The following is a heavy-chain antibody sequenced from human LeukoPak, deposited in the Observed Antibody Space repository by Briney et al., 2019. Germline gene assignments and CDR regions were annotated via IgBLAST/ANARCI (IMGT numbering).Heavy chain of an antibody. V-gene: IGHV1-69*05. CDR3: ARDMYSYTTYYFDY. Sequence: SVKVSCKASGGTFSSYAISWVRQAPGQGLEWMGGIIPIFGTANYAQKFQGRVTMTRDTSTSAVYMELSNLRSEDTAVYYCARDMYSYTTYYFDYWGQGTLVTVSS. CDR2: IIPIFGTA. D-gene: IGHD5-18*01. CDR1: GGTFSSYA. J-gene: IGHJ4*02.